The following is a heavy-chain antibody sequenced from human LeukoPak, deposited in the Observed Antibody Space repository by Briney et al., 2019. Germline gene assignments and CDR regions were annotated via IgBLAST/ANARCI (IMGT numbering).Heavy chain of an antibody. D-gene: IGHD5-12*01. Sequence: SETLSLTCTVSGNSISSDTYYWTWIRQPAGKGLEWIGRIYASGSTTYNSSLKSRLTISVDTSKNQFSLKLSSVTAADTAVYYCARENIGYDYSAFDIWGQGTMVTVSS. CDR1: GNSISSDTYY. CDR2: IYASGST. V-gene: IGHV4-61*02. J-gene: IGHJ3*02. CDR3: ARENIGYDYSAFDI.